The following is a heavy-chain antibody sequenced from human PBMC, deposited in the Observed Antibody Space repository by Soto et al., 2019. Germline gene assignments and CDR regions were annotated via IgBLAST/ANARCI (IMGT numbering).Heavy chain of an antibody. CDR3: AHRRGGYEPLSPAYGMDV. CDR1: GFSLSTSGVG. V-gene: IGHV2-5*01. Sequence: QITLKESGPTLVKPTQTLTLTCTFSGFSLSTSGVGVGWIRQPPGKALEWLALIYWNDDKRYSPSLKSRLTITKDTSKIQVVLTMTNMDPVDTATYYCAHRRGGYEPLSPAYGMDVWGQGTTVTVSS. CDR2: IYWNDDK. D-gene: IGHD5-12*01. J-gene: IGHJ6*02.